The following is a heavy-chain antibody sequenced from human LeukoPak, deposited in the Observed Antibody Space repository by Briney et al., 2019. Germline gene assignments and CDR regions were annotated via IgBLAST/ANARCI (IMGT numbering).Heavy chain of an antibody. CDR1: GFTFSSYP. V-gene: IGHV3-30*04. J-gene: IGHJ6*02. Sequence: GGSLRLSCAASGFTFSSYPMHWVRQAPGKGLEWVAVIPYDGSNKYYADSVKGRFTISRDNSKNTLSLQMNSLRGEDTAVYYCARDRRSCSSTSCLHNYYYYYGMDVWGQGTTVTVSS. CDR2: IPYDGSNK. D-gene: IGHD2-2*01. CDR3: ARDRRSCSSTSCLHNYYYYYGMDV.